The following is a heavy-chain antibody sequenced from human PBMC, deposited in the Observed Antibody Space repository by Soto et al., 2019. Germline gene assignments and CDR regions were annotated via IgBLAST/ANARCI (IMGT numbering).Heavy chain of an antibody. V-gene: IGHV3-23*01. J-gene: IGHJ6*02. CDR3: AKRDFGVVIRGMPYGMDV. CDR2: ISGSGGRT. CDR1: GFTFSRYA. Sequence: EVQLLESGGGLVQPGGSLRLSCAASGFTFSRYAMSWVRQAPGKGLEWVSAISGSGGRTYYADSVKGRFTISRDNSKNTLYLQMNSLRAEDTAVYYCAKRDFGVVIRGMPYGMDVWGQGTTVTVS. D-gene: IGHD3-3*01.